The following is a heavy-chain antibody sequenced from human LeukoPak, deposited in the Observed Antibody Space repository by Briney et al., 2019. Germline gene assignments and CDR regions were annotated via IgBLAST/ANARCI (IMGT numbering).Heavy chain of an antibody. V-gene: IGHV3-74*03. CDR3: IGDLCGRDDQ. D-gene: IGHD1-1*01. J-gene: IGHJ5*02. CDR1: GFTFSSDL. Sequence: GGSLRLSCAASGFTFSSDLMHWGREAPGEGVMWVRRMAPDGTTIEYPDSVKGRFTISRDTAKHTLYLQMSSLRDEDTAVYYCIGDLCGRDDQWGRGTLVTVSS. CDR2: MAPDGTTI.